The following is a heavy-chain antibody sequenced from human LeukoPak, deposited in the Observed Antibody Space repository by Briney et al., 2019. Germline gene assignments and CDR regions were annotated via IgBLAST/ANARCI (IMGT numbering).Heavy chain of an antibody. V-gene: IGHV4-39*01. CDR2: IYYSGNT. J-gene: IGHJ4*02. Sequence: SETLSLTCTVSGVSISSSNSYWGWIRQPPGKGLEWIGSIYYSGNTYYNASLKSQVSISIDTSKNQFSLRLTSVTAADSAVYYCARQTGSGLFILPGGQGTLVTVS. CDR1: GVSISSSNSY. CDR3: ARQTGSGLFILP. D-gene: IGHD3/OR15-3a*01.